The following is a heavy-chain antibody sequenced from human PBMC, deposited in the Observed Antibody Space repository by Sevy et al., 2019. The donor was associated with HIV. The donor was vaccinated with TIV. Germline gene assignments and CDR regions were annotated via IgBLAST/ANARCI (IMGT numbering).Heavy chain of an antibody. Sequence: GGSLRLSCAASGFTFSTFWMNWVRRAPGKGLEWVAIIKQDGSDKYYVDSLKGRFTISRDNTKNSLYLQMNSLRVEDTAVDYCAGTDTEVVTKYFDYWGQGTLVTVSS. J-gene: IGHJ4*02. V-gene: IGHV3-7*01. CDR1: GFTFSTFW. CDR2: IKQDGSDK. D-gene: IGHD5-18*01. CDR3: AGTDTEVVTKYFDY.